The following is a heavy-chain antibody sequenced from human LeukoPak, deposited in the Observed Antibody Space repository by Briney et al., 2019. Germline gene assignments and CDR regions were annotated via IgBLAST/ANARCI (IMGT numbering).Heavy chain of an antibody. V-gene: IGHV3-23*01. Sequence: PGGSLRLSCATSGFTFTTSAMSWVRQPPGKGLEWVSAITESGGRTYYADSVQGRFTISRDISKSTLYLQMNSLRAEDTAVYYCAKGYSGYVDYWGQGTLVTVSS. CDR2: ITESGGRT. CDR1: GFTFTTSA. D-gene: IGHD5-12*01. J-gene: IGHJ4*02. CDR3: AKGYSGYVDY.